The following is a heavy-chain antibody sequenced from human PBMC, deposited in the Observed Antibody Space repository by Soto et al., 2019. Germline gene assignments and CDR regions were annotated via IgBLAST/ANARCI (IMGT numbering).Heavy chain of an antibody. D-gene: IGHD2-15*01. CDR1: GFSFSSYW. CDR2: INFDGSSI. J-gene: IGHJ4*02. CDR3: ATAKLLLPWLFDY. V-gene: IGHV3-74*01. Sequence: GGSLRLSCTASGFSFSSYWMHWVRQAPGEGLVWVSRINFDGSSITYADSVKGRFIISRDDSKNTLFLQMNSLRAEDTAVYYCATAKLLLPWLFDYWGQGTLVTVSS.